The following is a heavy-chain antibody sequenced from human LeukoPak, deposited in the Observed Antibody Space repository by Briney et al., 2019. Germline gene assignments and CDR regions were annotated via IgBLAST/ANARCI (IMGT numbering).Heavy chain of an antibody. CDR3: ARETYYYDSSDYYSWFDP. Sequence: PSETLSLTCAVSGYSISSGFYWGWIRQPPGKGLEWIGSIYQSGNTYYSPSLKSRVTISVDKSKNQFFLELSFMTAADTAVYYCARETYYYDSSDYYSWFDPWGQGTLVTVSS. CDR1: GYSISSGFY. J-gene: IGHJ5*02. CDR2: IYQSGNT. D-gene: IGHD3-22*01. V-gene: IGHV4-38-2*02.